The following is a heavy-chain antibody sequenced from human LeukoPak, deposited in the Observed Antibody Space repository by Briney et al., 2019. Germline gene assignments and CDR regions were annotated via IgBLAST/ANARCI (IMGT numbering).Heavy chain of an antibody. J-gene: IGHJ4*02. CDR3: ARSLRWSPFDY. CDR2: IYYSGST. CDR1: GGSISSYY. D-gene: IGHD4-23*01. Sequence: SETLSLTCAVSGGSISSYYWSWIRQPPGKGLEWIGYIYYSGSTNYNPSLKSRVTTSVDTSKNQFSLKLSSVTAADTAVYYCARSLRWSPFDYWGQGTLVTVSS. V-gene: IGHV4-59*01.